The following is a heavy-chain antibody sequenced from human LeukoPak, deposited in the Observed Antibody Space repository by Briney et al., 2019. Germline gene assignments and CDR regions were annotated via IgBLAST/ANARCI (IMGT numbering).Heavy chain of an antibody. CDR1: GGSISSGSYY. CDR2: IYTSGST. CDR3: ARMEYSAFDI. D-gene: IGHD1-26*01. V-gene: IGHV4-61*02. J-gene: IGHJ2*01. Sequence: PSETLSLTCTVSGGSISSGSYYWSWIRQPAGKGLEWIGRIYTSGSTNYNPSLKSRVTISVDTSKNQFSLKLSSVTAADTAVYYCARMEYSAFDIWGRGTLVTVSS.